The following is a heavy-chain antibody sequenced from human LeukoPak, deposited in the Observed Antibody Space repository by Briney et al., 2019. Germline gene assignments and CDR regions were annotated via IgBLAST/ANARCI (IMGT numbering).Heavy chain of an antibody. CDR1: GFTFSGSA. Sequence: GGSLRLSCAASGFTFSGSAMLWVRQASGKGLEWVGRIRSKANTYATAYAAPVKGRFIISRDDSKNTAYLQMNSLKTEDTAVYYCTRHNYYEDGFDYWGQGTLVTVSS. J-gene: IGHJ4*02. CDR3: TRHNYYEDGFDY. CDR2: IRSKANTYAT. V-gene: IGHV3-73*01. D-gene: IGHD3-22*01.